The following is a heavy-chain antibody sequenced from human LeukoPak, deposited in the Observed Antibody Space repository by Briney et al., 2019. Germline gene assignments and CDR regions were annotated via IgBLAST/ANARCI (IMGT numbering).Heavy chain of an antibody. CDR2: INSDGSST. CDR3: ARDPLGYCSSTSCYTGYFDY. D-gene: IGHD2-2*02. CDR1: GFTFSSYW. Sequence: GXXRLSCAASGFTFSSYWMHWVRQAPGKGLVWVSRINSDGSSTSYADSVKGRFTISRDNAKKTLYLQMNSLRAEDTAVYYCARDPLGYCSSTSCYTGYFDYWGQGTLVSVSS. J-gene: IGHJ4*02. V-gene: IGHV3-74*01.